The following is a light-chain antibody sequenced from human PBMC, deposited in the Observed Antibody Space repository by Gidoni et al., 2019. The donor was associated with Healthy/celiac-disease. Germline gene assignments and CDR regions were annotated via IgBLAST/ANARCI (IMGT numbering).Light chain of an antibody. V-gene: IGKV3-11*01. CDR1: QIVSSY. J-gene: IGKJ4*01. CDR3: QQRSNWPLT. Sequence: IALTQSPATMSSSPGERATLSCRASQIVSSYLAWYQQKPGQAPRLLIYDASNRATGIPARFSGSGSGTDFTLTISSLVPEDFAVYYCQQRSNWPLTFGGGTKVEIK. CDR2: DAS.